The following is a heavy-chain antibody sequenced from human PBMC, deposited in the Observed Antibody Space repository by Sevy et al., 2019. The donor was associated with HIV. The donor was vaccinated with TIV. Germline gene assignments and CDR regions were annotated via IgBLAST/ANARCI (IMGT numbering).Heavy chain of an antibody. D-gene: IGHD3-22*01. V-gene: IGHV3-30-3*01. CDR3: ARDGNYYDSSGYYYRYYFDY. J-gene: IGHJ4*02. Sequence: GGSLRLSCAASGFTFSSYAMHWVRQAPGKGLEWVAVISYDGSNKYYADSVKGRFTISRDNSKNTLYLQMNSLRAEDTAVYYCARDGNYYDSSGYYYRYYFDYCGQGTLVTVSS. CDR2: ISYDGSNK. CDR1: GFTFSSYA.